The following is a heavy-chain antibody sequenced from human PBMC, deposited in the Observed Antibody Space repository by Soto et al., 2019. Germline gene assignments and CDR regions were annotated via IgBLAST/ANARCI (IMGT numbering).Heavy chain of an antibody. CDR3: VREKKRYNSSWYSFDS. J-gene: IGHJ5*01. V-gene: IGHV3-53*02. CDR1: GFTVSSNY. D-gene: IGHD6-13*01. CDR2: IYSGGST. Sequence: EVQLVETGGGVIQPGGSLKLSCVVSGFTVSSNYMSWVRQAPGKGLEWVSVIYSGGSTYNADSVKGRFTISIDNSKNTLFLQMNNLRVEDTAVYYCVREKKRYNSSWYSFDSWGQGTLVIVSS.